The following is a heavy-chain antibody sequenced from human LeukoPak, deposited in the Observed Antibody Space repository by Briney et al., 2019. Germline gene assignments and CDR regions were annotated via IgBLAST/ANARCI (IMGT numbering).Heavy chain of an antibody. CDR2: ISSSSSYI. Sequence: GGSLRLSCAASGFTFSSYAMSWVRQAPGKGLEWVSSISSSSSYIYYADSVKGRFTISRDNAKNSLYLQMNSLKAEDSAVYYCASGGTSFLVGYYYYMDVWGKGTTVTVSS. D-gene: IGHD2-2*01. J-gene: IGHJ6*03. CDR1: GFTFSSYA. CDR3: ASGGTSFLVGYYYYMDV. V-gene: IGHV3-21*01.